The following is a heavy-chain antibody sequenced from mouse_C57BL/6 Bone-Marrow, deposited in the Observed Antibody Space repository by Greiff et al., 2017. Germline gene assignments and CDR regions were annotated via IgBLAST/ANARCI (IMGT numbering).Heavy chain of an antibody. CDR2: IHPNSGGT. CDR3: ASRGCYYAMDY. CDR1: GYTFTSYW. Sequence: QVQLQQPGAELVKPGASVKLSCKASGYTFTSYWMHWVKQRPGRGLEWIGRIHPNSGGTKYNEKFKSKATLTVDKPSSTAYMQLSSLTSEDSAVYYCASRGCYYAMDYWGQGTSVTVSS. V-gene: IGHV1-72*01. J-gene: IGHJ4*01. D-gene: IGHD3-3*01.